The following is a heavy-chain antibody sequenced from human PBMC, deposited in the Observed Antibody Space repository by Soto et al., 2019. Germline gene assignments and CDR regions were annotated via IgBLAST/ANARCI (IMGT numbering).Heavy chain of an antibody. CDR3: AKAPGYCSGGRCYWYIDL. V-gene: IGHV3-23*01. Sequence: GGSLRLSCAASGFTFSSYAMSWVRQAPGKGLEWVSGISGSGGSTYYADSVKGRFTISRDNSKNTLYLQVSSLRAEDTAVYYCAKAPGYCSGGRCYWYIDLWGRGTRVTASS. J-gene: IGHJ2*01. CDR2: ISGSGGST. CDR1: GFTFSSYA. D-gene: IGHD2-15*01.